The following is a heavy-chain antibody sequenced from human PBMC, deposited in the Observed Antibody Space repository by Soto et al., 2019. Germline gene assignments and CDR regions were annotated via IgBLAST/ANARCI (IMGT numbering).Heavy chain of an antibody. J-gene: IGHJ4*02. V-gene: IGHV4-59*01. Sequence: SETLSLTCTVSGGSISSYYWSWIRQHPGKGLEWIGYIYYSGSTNYNPSLKSRVTISVDTSKNQFSLKLSSVTAADTAVYDCSRGKLSRGDYVDYWGQGTLVTVSS. CDR3: SRGKLSRGDYVDY. CDR1: GGSISSYY. D-gene: IGHD3-16*01. CDR2: IYYSGST.